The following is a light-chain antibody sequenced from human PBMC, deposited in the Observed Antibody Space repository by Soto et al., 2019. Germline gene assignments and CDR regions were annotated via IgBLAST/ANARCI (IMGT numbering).Light chain of an antibody. CDR3: QSYDSSLDVV. V-gene: IGLV1-40*01. J-gene: IGLJ2*01. Sequence: QSVLTQPPSVSGAPGQRVTISCTGSSSNIGAGYDVHWYQQLPGTAPKLLIYGNSNRPSGVPDRFSGSKSGTSASLAITGLQAEDEADYYCQSYDSSLDVVFGGGTQVTVL. CDR2: GNS. CDR1: SSNIGAGYD.